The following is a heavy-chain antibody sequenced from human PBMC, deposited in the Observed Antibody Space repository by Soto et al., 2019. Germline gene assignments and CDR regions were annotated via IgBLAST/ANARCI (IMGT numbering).Heavy chain of an antibody. CDR3: ARDSNGNYLGVDN. V-gene: IGHV3-11*01. CDR1: GFTFSDYY. Sequence: QVQLVESGGGLVKAGESLRLSCASSGFTFSDYYMSWIRQAPGKGLEWVSYISSSGDSIYYADSVKGRLTVSRDNARNSLFLPMNSRGADDTDVYYCARDSNGNYLGVDNWGPGTLVTVS. D-gene: IGHD4-17*01. CDR2: ISSSGDSI. J-gene: IGHJ4*02.